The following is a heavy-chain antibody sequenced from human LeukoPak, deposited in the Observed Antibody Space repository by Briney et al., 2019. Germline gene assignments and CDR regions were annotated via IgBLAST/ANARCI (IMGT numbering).Heavy chain of an antibody. CDR3: ARYTTGAFDY. CDR2: IDPSDSYT. D-gene: IGHD1-1*01. Sequence: GESLKISCKGSGYSFTSYWITWVRQMPGNGLEWMGRIDPSDSYTNYSPSFQGHVTISADKSTSTAYLQWSSLKASDTAMYYCARYTTGAFDYWGQGTLVTVSS. J-gene: IGHJ4*02. V-gene: IGHV5-10-1*01. CDR1: GYSFTSYW.